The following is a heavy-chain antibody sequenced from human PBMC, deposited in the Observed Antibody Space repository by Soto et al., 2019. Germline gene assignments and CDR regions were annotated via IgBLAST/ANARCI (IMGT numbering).Heavy chain of an antibody. CDR2: IYYSGST. Sequence: SETLSLTCTVSGGSISSYYWSWIRQPPGKGLEWIGYIYYSGSTNYNPSLKSRVTISVDTSKNQFSLKLSSVTAADTAVYYCARDPAYSSSWYGHFDYWGQGTLVTVS. D-gene: IGHD6-13*01. J-gene: IGHJ4*02. CDR1: GGSISSYY. V-gene: IGHV4-59*01. CDR3: ARDPAYSSSWYGHFDY.